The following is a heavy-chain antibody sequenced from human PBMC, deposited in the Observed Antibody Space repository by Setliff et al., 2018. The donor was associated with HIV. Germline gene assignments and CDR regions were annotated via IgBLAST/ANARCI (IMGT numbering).Heavy chain of an antibody. CDR2: FTPFNDNT. J-gene: IGHJ3*01. Sequence: SVKVSCKASGYTFTDHYLHWGRQAPGQALEWMGWFTPFNDNTNYAQKYRGRISITRDRSMSTAYMELSSLRSEDTGMYYCARSSRANEAFDVGGQGTMVTVSS. CDR3: ARSSRANEAFDV. CDR1: GYTFTDHY. V-gene: IGHV1-45*02.